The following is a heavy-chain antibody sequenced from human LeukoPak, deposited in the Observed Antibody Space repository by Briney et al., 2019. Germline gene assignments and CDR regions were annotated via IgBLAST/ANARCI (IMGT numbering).Heavy chain of an antibody. V-gene: IGHV3-48*02. J-gene: IGHJ4*02. CDR1: GFTFSSYS. CDR2: ISSSSSTI. D-gene: IGHD3-22*01. Sequence: GGSLRLSCAASGFTFSSYSMNWVRQAPGKGLEWVSYISSSSSTIYYADSVKGRFTISRDNAKNSLYLQMNSLRDEDTAVYYCARNLNYYDSSGYQFDYWGQGTLVTVSS. CDR3: ARNLNYYDSSGYQFDY.